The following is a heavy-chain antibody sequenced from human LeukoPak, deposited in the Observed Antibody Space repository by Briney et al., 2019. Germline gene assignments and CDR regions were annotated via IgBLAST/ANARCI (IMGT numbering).Heavy chain of an antibody. CDR1: GYTFTSYD. D-gene: IGHD5-18*01. V-gene: IGHV1-8*01. CDR3: AREQEGYSYGYRY. CDR2: MNPNSGNT. Sequence: VASVKVSCKASGYTFTSYDINWVRQATGQGLEWMGWMNPNSGNTGYAQKFQGRVTMTRDMSTSTVYMELSSLRSEDTAVYYCAREQEGYSYGYRYWGQGTLVTVSS. J-gene: IGHJ4*02.